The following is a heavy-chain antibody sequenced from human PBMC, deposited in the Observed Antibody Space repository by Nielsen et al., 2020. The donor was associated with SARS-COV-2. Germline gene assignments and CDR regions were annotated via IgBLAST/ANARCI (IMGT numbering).Heavy chain of an antibody. J-gene: IGHJ3*02. V-gene: IGHV3-74*01. D-gene: IGHD3-22*01. CDR1: GLTFDNHW. CDR3: RGWLATFDI. CDR2: INSDGTRT. Sequence: GGSLRLSCAASGLTFDNHWMTWVRQAPGKGLVWVSRINSDGTRTNYADSVKGRFTISRDNAKNTLYLQMNSLRAEDTAVYYCRGWLATFDIWGQGTLVTVSS.